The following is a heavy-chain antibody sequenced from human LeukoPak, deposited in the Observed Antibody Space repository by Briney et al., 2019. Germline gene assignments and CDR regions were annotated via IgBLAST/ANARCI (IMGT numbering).Heavy chain of an antibody. V-gene: IGHV1-69*05. CDR1: GGTFSSYA. D-gene: IGHD3-10*01. J-gene: IGHJ4*02. CDR2: NIPIFGTA. CDR3: ASAKSAYYYGSGSYYRDYYFDY. Sequence: EASVKVSCKASGGTFSSYAISWVRQAPGQGLEWMGGNIPIFGTANYAQKFQGRVTMTTDTSTSTAYMELRSLRSDDTAVYYCASAKSAYYYGSGSYYRDYYFDYWGQGTLVTVSS.